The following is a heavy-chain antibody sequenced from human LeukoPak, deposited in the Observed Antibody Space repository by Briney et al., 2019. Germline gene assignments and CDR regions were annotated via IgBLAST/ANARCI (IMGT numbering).Heavy chain of an antibody. D-gene: IGHD3-16*01. CDR3: PFGEGFDY. CDR1: GGSISSSSYY. J-gene: IGHJ4*02. V-gene: IGHV4-39*07. Sequence: SETLSLTCPVSGGSISSSSYYWGWIRQPPGKGLEWIGSIYYSGSTYYNPSLKSRVTISVDTSKNQFSLKLSSVTAADTAVYYCPFGEGFDYWGQGTLVTVSS. CDR2: IYYSGST.